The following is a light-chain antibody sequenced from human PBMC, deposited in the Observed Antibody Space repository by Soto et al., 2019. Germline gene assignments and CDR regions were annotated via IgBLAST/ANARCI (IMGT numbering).Light chain of an antibody. J-gene: IGKJ4*02. CDR1: QYISNY. Sequence: DIQMTQSPSSLSASVGDRVTITCQASQYISNYLNWYQQKPGKAPKLLIYDASNLETGVPSRFSGSGSGTDFTFTISSLQPEDGATYYCQQYDNLPLTFGGGTKVEIK. V-gene: IGKV1-33*01. CDR3: QQYDNLPLT. CDR2: DAS.